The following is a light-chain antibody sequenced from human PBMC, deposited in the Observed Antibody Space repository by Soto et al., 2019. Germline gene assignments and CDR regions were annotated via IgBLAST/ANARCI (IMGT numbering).Light chain of an antibody. J-gene: IGKJ1*01. Sequence: DIQMTQSPSTLSASVGDRVTMTCRASQSISSWVAWYQQKPGKAPKLLIYKASSLDSEVRPRFSGSGSGTDFTLTICSLQPDDFATYYCQQYSSYWTFRQGTKVEIK. V-gene: IGKV1-5*03. CDR3: QQYSSYWT. CDR2: KAS. CDR1: QSISSW.